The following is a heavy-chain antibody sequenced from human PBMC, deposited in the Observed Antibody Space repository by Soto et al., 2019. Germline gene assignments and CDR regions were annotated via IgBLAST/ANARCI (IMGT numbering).Heavy chain of an antibody. V-gene: IGHV4-39*01. CDR2: IYYSGST. CDR1: GGSISSSSYY. D-gene: IGHD3-3*01. CDR3: ARRSGTYYYYGMDV. Sequence: QLQLQESGPGLVKPSETLSLTCTVSGGSISSSSYYWGWIRQPPGKGLEWIGSIYYSGSTYYNPSLKSRVTISVDTSKNQFSLKLSSVTAADTAVYYCARRSGTYYYYGMDVCGQGTTVTVSS. J-gene: IGHJ6*02.